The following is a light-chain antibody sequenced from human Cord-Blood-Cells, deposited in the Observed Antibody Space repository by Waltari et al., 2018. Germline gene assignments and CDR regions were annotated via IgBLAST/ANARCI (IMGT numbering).Light chain of an antibody. V-gene: IGKV3-11*01. CDR1: QRVSSY. Sequence: EIVLTQSPATLSLSPGARATISCRASQRVSSYLAWYQQKPGQAPRLLIYDASNRATGIPARFSGSGSGTDFTLTISSLEPEDFAVYYCQQRSNWPPTFGQGTKVEIK. CDR3: QQRSNWPPT. J-gene: IGKJ1*01. CDR2: DAS.